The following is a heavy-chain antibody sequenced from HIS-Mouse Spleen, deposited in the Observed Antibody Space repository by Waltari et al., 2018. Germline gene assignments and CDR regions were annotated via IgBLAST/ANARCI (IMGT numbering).Heavy chain of an antibody. D-gene: IGHD6-13*01. CDR2: IYSGGST. V-gene: IGHV3-66*01. CDR3: ARDGESRGGSSWYWYFDL. CDR1: GFTVSSNY. Sequence: EVQLVESGGGLVQPGGSLRLSCAASGFTVSSNYMGWVRQAPGKGLEWVSVIYSGGSTYYADSVKGRFTISRDNSKNTLYLQMNSLRAEDTAVYYCARDGESRGGSSWYWYFDLWGRGTLVTVSS. J-gene: IGHJ2*01.